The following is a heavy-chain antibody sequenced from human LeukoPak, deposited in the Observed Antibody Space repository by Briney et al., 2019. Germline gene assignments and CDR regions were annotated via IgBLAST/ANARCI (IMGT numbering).Heavy chain of an antibody. CDR3: AKDRIGCSGDCFSDTETFQN. D-gene: IGHD2-21*02. V-gene: IGHV3-23*01. Sequence: GGSLRLSCAASGFIFDRYVMSWVRQGPGKGLEWVSGISGNGGTTYYPGSVKGRFTISRDNSRNTLYLQMGSLRGDDTAIYYCAKDRIGCSGDCFSDTETFQNWGQGIQVTVSS. J-gene: IGHJ1*01. CDR2: ISGNGGTT. CDR1: GFIFDRYV.